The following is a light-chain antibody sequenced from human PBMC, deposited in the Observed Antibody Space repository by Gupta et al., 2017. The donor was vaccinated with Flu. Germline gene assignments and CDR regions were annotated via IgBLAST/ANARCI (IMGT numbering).Light chain of an antibody. V-gene: IGLV2-18*01. CDR3: SLYTDTSIYV. Sequence: QSALTQPPSVSGSPGQSVSISCTGTSSDVGIYNTVSWYHQPPGTAPKLVIYEVKNRPSGVPDRFSGSKSGNTASLTISGRQAEDEGDYYCSLYTDTSIYVFGTGTKVTV. CDR1: SSDVGIYNT. J-gene: IGLJ1*01. CDR2: EVK.